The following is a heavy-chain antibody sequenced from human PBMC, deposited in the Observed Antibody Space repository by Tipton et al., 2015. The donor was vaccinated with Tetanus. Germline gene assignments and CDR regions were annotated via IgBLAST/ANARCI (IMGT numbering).Heavy chain of an antibody. J-gene: IGHJ2*01. CDR2: INQSGST. CDR1: GGSISSYY. CDR3: ARPHYQYWYFDL. D-gene: IGHD2-2*01. V-gene: IGHV4-59*08. Sequence: TLSLTCTVSGGSISSYYWSWIRQPPGKGLEWIGEINQSGSTNYNPSLKSRVTISVDTSKNQFSLKLSSVTAADTAVYYCARPHYQYWYFDLWGRGTLVTVSS.